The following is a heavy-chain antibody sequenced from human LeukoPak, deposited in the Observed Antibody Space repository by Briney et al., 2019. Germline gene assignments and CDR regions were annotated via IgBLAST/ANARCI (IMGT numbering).Heavy chain of an antibody. Sequence: GGFLRLSCAASGFIFSRYAMSWVRQAPGKGLEWVSAISGGGGSTYYADSVKGRFTISRDNSKNTLYLQMNSLRAEDTAVYYCVLRGSSTVYCFDYWGQGTLVTVSS. CDR3: VLRGSSTVYCFDY. V-gene: IGHV3-23*01. J-gene: IGHJ4*02. CDR1: GFIFSRYA. D-gene: IGHD3-16*01. CDR2: ISGGGGST.